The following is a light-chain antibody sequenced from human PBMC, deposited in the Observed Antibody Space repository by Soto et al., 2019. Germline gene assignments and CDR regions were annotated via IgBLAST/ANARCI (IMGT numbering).Light chain of an antibody. V-gene: IGKV3-11*01. CDR1: QSVGTY. Sequence: EIVLTQSPATLSLSPGERATLSCRTSQSVGTYLAWYQHNPGQAPRLLIYGASNRATGIPARFSGSESGTDFTLTISSPEPEDFAVYYCQQRYNWPNTFGQGTKLEIK. CDR2: GAS. CDR3: QQRYNWPNT. J-gene: IGKJ2*01.